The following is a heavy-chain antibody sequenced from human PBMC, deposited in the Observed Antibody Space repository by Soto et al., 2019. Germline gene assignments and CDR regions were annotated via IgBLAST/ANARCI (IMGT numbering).Heavy chain of an antibody. CDR1: GGTFSTYG. CDR3: ARDEAAAATSGMVV. CDR2: IIPIFDTT. V-gene: IGHV1-69*01. Sequence: QVQLVQSGAEVKKPGYSVKVSCKASGGTFSTYGINWVRQAPGQGLEWMGGIIPIFDTTNYAQKFQGKFTITADESTSTVYMELSSLRSEDTAVYYYARDEAAAATSGMVVWGQGTTVTVSS. D-gene: IGHD6-13*01. J-gene: IGHJ6*02.